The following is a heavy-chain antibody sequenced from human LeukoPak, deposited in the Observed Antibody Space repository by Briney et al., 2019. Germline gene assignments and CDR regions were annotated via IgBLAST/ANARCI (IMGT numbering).Heavy chain of an antibody. J-gene: IGHJ4*02. V-gene: IGHV3-48*01. CDR2: ISSDTYTI. CDR3: ATEGGVSTSSGFYRKFDS. CDR1: GFTFSDYS. D-gene: IGHD3-22*01. Sequence: PGGSLRLSCAASGFTFSDYSMTWVRQAPGKGLEWISYISSDTYTIHYRDSVKGRFTVSRDNAKNSLFLQLNSLKAEDTALYYCATEGGVSTSSGFYRKFDSWGQGTLVTVSS.